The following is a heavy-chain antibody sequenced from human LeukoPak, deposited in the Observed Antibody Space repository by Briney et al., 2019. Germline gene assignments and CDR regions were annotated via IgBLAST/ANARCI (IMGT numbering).Heavy chain of an antibody. J-gene: IGHJ4*02. D-gene: IGHD3-10*01. Sequence: GGSLRLSCAASGFTFDDYAMHWVRQAPGKGLEWVSGISWNSGSIGYADSVKGRFTISRDNAKNSLYLQMNSLRAEDTALYYCAKGGGFRDLRAHFDYWGQGTLVTVSS. CDR3: AKGGGFRDLRAHFDY. CDR2: ISWNSGSI. CDR1: GFTFDDYA. V-gene: IGHV3-9*01.